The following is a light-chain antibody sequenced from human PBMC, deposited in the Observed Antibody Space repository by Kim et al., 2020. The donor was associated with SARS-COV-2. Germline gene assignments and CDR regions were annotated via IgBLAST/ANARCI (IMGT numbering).Light chain of an antibody. CDR1: QSVSSSY. CDR2: GAS. Sequence: SPGERATLSCRASQSVSSSYLAWYQQKPGQAPRLLIYGASSRATGIPDRFSGSGSGTDFTLTISRLEPEDFALYYCQQYGSPLLTFGGGTKVDSK. V-gene: IGKV3-20*01. J-gene: IGKJ4*01. CDR3: QQYGSPLLT.